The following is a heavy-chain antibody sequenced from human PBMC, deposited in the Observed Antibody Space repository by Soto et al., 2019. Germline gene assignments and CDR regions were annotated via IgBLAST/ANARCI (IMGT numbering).Heavy chain of an antibody. CDR1: GGTFSSYA. CDR2: IIPIFGTA. D-gene: IGHD3-10*01. V-gene: IGHV1-69*12. J-gene: IGHJ5*02. Sequence: QVQLVQSGAEVKKPGSSVTVSCQASGGTFSSYAISWVRQAPGQGLEWMGGIIPIFGTANYAQKFQGRVTITADESTSTAYMELSSLRSEETAVYYCARHSGGWWFDPWGQGTLVTVSS. CDR3: ARHSGGWWFDP.